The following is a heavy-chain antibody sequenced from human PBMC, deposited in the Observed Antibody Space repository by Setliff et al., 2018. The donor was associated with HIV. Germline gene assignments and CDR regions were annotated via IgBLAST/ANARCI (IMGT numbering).Heavy chain of an antibody. CDR3: ARASVGVTGLYAFDI. CDR2: IYHSGST. D-gene: IGHD1-26*01. CDR1: GGSFSGYY. V-gene: IGHV4-34*01. J-gene: IGHJ3*02. Sequence: KPSETLSLTCAVYGGSFSGYYWGWIRQPPGKGLEWIGSIYHSGSTYYNPSLKSRVTISVDTSKNQFSLSLRSVTAADTAFHYCARASVGVTGLYAFDIWGQGTMVTVSS.